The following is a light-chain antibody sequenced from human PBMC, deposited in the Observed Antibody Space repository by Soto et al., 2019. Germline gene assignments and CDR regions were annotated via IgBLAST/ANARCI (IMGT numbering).Light chain of an antibody. CDR1: SSDIGDYNY. Sequence: QSVLTQPASVSXSPGQSITISCTGTSSDIGDYNYVSWYQQRPGKAPKLMIYDVSNRPSGVSNRFSGSKSGSTASLTISGLQAEDEAEYYCSSYASSSTIYVFGTGTKVTVL. J-gene: IGLJ1*01. CDR3: SSYASSSTIYV. CDR2: DVS. V-gene: IGLV2-14*01.